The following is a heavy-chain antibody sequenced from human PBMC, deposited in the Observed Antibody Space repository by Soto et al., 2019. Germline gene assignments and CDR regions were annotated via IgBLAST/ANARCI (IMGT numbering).Heavy chain of an antibody. CDR2: ISAYNGNT. Sequence: SVKVSCEASGYTFTSYGISWVRQAPVQGLEWMGWISAYNGNTNYAQKLQGRVTMTTDTSTSTAYMELRSLRSDDTAVYYCARDLTYYGSGSYSAGYWGQGTLVTVSS. CDR1: GYTFTSYG. J-gene: IGHJ4*02. CDR3: ARDLTYYGSGSYSAGY. V-gene: IGHV1-18*04. D-gene: IGHD3-10*01.